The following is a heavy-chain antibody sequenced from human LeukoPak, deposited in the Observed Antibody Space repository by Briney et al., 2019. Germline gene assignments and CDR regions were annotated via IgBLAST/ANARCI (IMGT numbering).Heavy chain of an antibody. CDR2: ISGSGGST. CDR3: ATMGYDFWSGYWPDY. Sequence: GGSLRLSCAASGFMFTSYAMSWVRQAPGKGLEWVSTISGSGGSTDYADSVKGRFTISRDNSKNTLYLQMDSLGAEDTAEYYCATMGYDFWSGYWPDYWGQGTLVTVSS. V-gene: IGHV3-23*01. CDR1: GFMFTSYA. D-gene: IGHD3-3*01. J-gene: IGHJ4*02.